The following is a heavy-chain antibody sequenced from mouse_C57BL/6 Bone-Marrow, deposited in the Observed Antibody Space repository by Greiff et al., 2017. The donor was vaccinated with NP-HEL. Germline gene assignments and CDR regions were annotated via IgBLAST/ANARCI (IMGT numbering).Heavy chain of an antibody. CDR3: ARGGTVALMDY. CDR2: IAPSDSYT. D-gene: IGHD2-14*01. V-gene: IGHV1-59*01. J-gene: IGHJ4*01. Sequence: QVQLQQPGAELVRPGTSVKLSCKASGYTFTSYWMHWVKQRPGQGLEWIGVIAPSDSYTNYNQKFKGKATLTVDTSSSTAYMQLSSLTSEDSAVYYCARGGTVALMDYWGQGTSVTVSS. CDR1: GYTFTSYW.